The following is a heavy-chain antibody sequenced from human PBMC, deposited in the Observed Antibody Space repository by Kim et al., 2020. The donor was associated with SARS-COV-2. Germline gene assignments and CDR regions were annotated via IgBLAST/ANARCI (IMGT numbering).Heavy chain of an antibody. Sequence: SETLSLTCAVYGGSFSGYYWSWIRQPPGKGLEWIGEINHSGSTNYNPSLKSRVTISVDTSKNQFSLKLSSVTAADTAVYYCARIPTYYYDSSGYYYYYYGMDVWGQGTTVTVSS. D-gene: IGHD3-22*01. CDR3: ARIPTYYYDSSGYYYYYYGMDV. V-gene: IGHV4-34*01. CDR1: GGSFSGYY. CDR2: INHSGST. J-gene: IGHJ6*02.